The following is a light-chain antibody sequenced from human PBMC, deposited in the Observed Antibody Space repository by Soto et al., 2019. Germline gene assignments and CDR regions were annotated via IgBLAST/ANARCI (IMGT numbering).Light chain of an antibody. CDR2: GAS. Sequence: EIVMTQSPATLSLSPGERATLSCRASQSVSSNLAWYHQKPGQAPRLLIYGASTRATGIPARFSGSGSGTEFTLTISSLQSEDFAVYYCQQYNTWPRDTFGQGTKLEIK. CDR3: QQYNTWPRDT. J-gene: IGKJ2*01. V-gene: IGKV3-15*01. CDR1: QSVSSN.